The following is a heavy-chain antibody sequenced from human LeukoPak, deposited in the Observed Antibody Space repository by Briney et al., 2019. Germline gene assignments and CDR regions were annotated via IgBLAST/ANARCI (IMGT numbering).Heavy chain of an antibody. D-gene: IGHD1-1*01. CDR3: ARRRDWNDVLDS. CDR2: ISHDGNT. Sequence: PSETLSLTCAVYGDSFSDYYWSWIRQPPEKGLEWIRQISHDGNTNYNPSLKSRVTLSTDTSKNQFSLRLTSVTTADTAIYYCARRRDWNDVLDSWGQGTPVTVSS. V-gene: IGHV4-34*01. CDR1: GDSFSDYY. J-gene: IGHJ4*02.